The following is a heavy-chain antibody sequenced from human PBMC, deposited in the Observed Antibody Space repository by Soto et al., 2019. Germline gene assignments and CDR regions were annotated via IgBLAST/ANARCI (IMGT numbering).Heavy chain of an antibody. D-gene: IGHD6-13*01. CDR3: ANRSSGTSWFDF. V-gene: IGHV2-5*02. Sequence: QITLKESGPTLVKPTQTLTLTCTFSGFSLSTSGVGVGWIRQPPGKALEWLALIYWDDDKRYSPSLKSRLTINKDTSKTQVVLTMTNMDPVDTATYYCANRSSGTSWFDFWGQGTLVTVSS. CDR2: IYWDDDK. CDR1: GFSLSTSGVG. J-gene: IGHJ4*02.